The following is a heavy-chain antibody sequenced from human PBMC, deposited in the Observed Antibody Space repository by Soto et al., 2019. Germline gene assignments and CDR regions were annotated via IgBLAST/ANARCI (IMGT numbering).Heavy chain of an antibody. D-gene: IGHD3-16*02. CDR3: ARFVNYDYIWGSYRGYYFDY. Sequence: SETLSLTXTVSGGSISSSSYYWGWIRQPPGKGLEWIGSIYYSGSTYYNPSLKSRVTISVDTSKNQFSLKLSSVTAADTAVYYCARFVNYDYIWGSYRGYYFDYWGQGTLVTVSS. V-gene: IGHV4-39*01. J-gene: IGHJ4*02. CDR1: GGSISSSSYY. CDR2: IYYSGST.